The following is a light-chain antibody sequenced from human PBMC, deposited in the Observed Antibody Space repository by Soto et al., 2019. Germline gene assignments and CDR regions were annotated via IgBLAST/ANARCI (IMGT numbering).Light chain of an antibody. V-gene: IGKV1-5*03. J-gene: IGKJ1*01. Sequence: DIQMTQSPSTLSASVGDRVTITCRASQSISTWLAWYQQEPGKAPKLLIHKASILQSGVPSRFSGSGSGTDFTLTISSLHPDDFATYSCQQYNSYSPTFGQGTRVEIK. CDR3: QQYNSYSPT. CDR1: QSISTW. CDR2: KAS.